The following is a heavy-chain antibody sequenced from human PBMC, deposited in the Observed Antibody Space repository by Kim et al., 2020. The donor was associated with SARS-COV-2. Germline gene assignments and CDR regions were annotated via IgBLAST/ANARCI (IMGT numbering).Heavy chain of an antibody. V-gene: IGHV4-31*03. D-gene: IGHD1-1*01. CDR3: ARAGLDQSRIYFDY. Sequence: SETLSLTCTVSGGSISSGGYYWSWIRQHPGKGLEWIGYIYYSGSTYYNPSLKSRVTISVDTSKNQFSLKLSSVTAADTAVYYCARAGLDQSRIYFDYWGQGTLVTVSS. CDR1: GGSISSGGYY. CDR2: IYYSGST. J-gene: IGHJ4*02.